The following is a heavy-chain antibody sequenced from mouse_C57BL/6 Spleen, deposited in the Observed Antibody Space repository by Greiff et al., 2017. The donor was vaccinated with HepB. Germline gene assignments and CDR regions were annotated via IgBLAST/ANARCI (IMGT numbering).Heavy chain of an antibody. D-gene: IGHD2-4*01. CDR3: ARSSYYDYDGPVDAMDY. Sequence: QVHVKQSGAELVRPGTSVKVSCKASGYAFTNYLIEWVKQRPGQGLEWIGVINPGSGGTNYNEKFKGKATLTADKSSSTAYMQLSSLTSEDSAVYFCARSSYYDYDGPVDAMDYWGQGTSVTVSS. CDR1: GYAFTNYL. J-gene: IGHJ4*01. CDR2: INPGSGGT. V-gene: IGHV1-54*01.